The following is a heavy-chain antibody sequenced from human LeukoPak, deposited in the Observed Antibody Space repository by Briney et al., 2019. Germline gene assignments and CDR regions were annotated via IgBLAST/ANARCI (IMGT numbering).Heavy chain of an antibody. CDR1: GFTFSSPW. V-gene: IGHV3-7*01. D-gene: IGHD2-21*01. J-gene: IGHJ4*02. Sequence: GGSLRLSCVASGFTFSSPWMSWVRQAPGKGLEWVANISPDGSTIYYVDSVKGRVTISRDNAQNSLYLQMNSLRAEDTAVYYCAKIDHWGQGTLVTVSS. CDR3: AKIDH. CDR2: ISPDGSTI.